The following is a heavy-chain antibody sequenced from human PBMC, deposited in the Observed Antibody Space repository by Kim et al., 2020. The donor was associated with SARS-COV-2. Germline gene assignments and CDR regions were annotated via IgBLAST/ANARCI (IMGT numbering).Heavy chain of an antibody. V-gene: IGHV4-34*01. CDR2: INHSGST. CDR3: ARGGLAAAGHLYYYYYGMDV. D-gene: IGHD6-13*01. CDR1: GGSFSGYY. J-gene: IGHJ6*02. Sequence: SETLSLTCAVYGGSFSGYYWSWIHQPPGKGLEWIGEINHSGSTNYNPSLKSRVTISVDTSKNQFSLKLSSVTAADTAVYYCARGGLAAAGHLYYYYYGMDVWGQGTTVTVYS.